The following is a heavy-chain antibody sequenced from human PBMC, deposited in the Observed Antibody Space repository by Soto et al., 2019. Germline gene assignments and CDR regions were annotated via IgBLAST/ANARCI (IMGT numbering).Heavy chain of an antibody. J-gene: IGHJ4*02. D-gene: IGHD2-8*02. CDR3: ARASSEDIGGRYWWYYEY. CDR1: GFPFSNYA. V-gene: IGHV3-23*01. CDR2: ISGSTGPA. Sequence: EVQILESGGGLVQPGGSLRLSCAASGFPFSNYAMAWVRQAPGKGLEWVSAISGSTGPAYYADSVKDRFTISRDNTKNTLNLKMDSLRDEDTAVYDCARASSEDIGGRYWWYYEYWGQGTLVTVSS.